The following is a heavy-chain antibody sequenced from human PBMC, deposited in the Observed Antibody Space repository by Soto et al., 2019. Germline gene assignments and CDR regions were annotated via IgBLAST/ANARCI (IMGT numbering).Heavy chain of an antibody. V-gene: IGHV2-70*01. CDR2: IDWDDDK. D-gene: IGHD3-10*01. Sequence: SXPTLVNPPQTLTLTCTFSGFSLSASGMCVSWIRQPPGKALEWLALIDWDDDKYYSTSLKTRLTISKDTSKNQVVLTMTNMDPVDTATYYCARTPHYYGSGSYYSQRGAQQNYYYYYGMDVWGKGTKVTVYS. CDR3: ARTPHYYGSGSYYSQRGAQQNYYYYYGMDV. CDR1: GFSLSASGMC. J-gene: IGHJ6*04.